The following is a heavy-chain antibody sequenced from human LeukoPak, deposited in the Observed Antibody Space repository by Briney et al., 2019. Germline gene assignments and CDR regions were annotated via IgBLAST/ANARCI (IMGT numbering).Heavy chain of an antibody. J-gene: IGHJ4*02. D-gene: IGHD3-16*02. CDR3: ARGIVTDY. V-gene: IGHV3-7*01. CDR1: GFTFSSYW. Sequence: PGGSLRLSCTACGFTFSSYWMSWVRQAPGKGLEWVANIKQDGSEKYYVDSVKGRFTISRDNAKNSLYLQMNSLRAEDTAVYYCARGIVTDYWGQGTLVTVSS. CDR2: IKQDGSEK.